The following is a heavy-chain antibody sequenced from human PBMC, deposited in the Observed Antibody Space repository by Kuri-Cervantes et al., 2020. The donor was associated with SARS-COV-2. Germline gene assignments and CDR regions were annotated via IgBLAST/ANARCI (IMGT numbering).Heavy chain of an antibody. D-gene: IGHD5-18*01. CDR1: GFTFSSYA. CDR2: ISGSGDST. J-gene: IGHJ4*02. Sequence: GESLKISCAASGFTFSSYAMSWVRQAPGKGLEWVSAISGSGDSTYYADSVKGRFTISRDNSKNTLYLQMNSLRAEDTAVYYCAKGYSNYFEYWGQGAQVTVSS. CDR3: AKGYSNYFEY. V-gene: IGHV3-23*01.